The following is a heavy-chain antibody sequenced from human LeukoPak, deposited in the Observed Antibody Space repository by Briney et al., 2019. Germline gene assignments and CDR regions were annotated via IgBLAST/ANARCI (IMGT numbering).Heavy chain of an antibody. V-gene: IGHV3-7*01. J-gene: IGHJ4*02. D-gene: IGHD3-10*01. Sequence: PGGSLRLSCAASGFSFSTYGMHWVRQPPGKGLQWVANIKDDGTERYYVDSVMGRFTISRDNAKNSVYLQMNSLRVDDTAVYYCARRPFGADYWGQGTLVTVSS. CDR3: ARRPFGADY. CDR1: GFSFSTYG. CDR2: IKDDGTER.